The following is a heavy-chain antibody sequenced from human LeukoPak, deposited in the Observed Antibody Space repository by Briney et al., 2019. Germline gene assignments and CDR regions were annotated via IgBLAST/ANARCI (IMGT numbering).Heavy chain of an antibody. D-gene: IGHD3-22*01. J-gene: IGHJ4*02. CDR2: ISSIRNYI. CDR3: AREEASYYYDSSGYYNFDY. V-gene: IGHV3-21*01. CDR1: KFTFSDYS. Sequence: GGSLRLSCAASKFTFSDYSMSWVRQAPGKRLEWVSSISSIRNYIYYADSVKGRFTISRDNSKNTLYLQMNSLRAEDAAVYYCAREEASYYYDSSGYYNFDYWGQGTLVTVSS.